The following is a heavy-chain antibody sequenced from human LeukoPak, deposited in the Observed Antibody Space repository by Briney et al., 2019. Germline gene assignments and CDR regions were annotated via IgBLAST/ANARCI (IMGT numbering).Heavy chain of an antibody. V-gene: IGHV3-48*02. CDR2: ITNSGSTI. CDR3: ARDSISAALFDH. J-gene: IGHJ4*02. CDR1: GFTFSSYA. D-gene: IGHD2/OR15-2a*01. Sequence: PGGSLRLSCAASGFTFSSYAMNWVRQAPGKGPEWISYITNSGSTIYYADSVKGRFTISRDNAKNSLVLQMNSLRDEDSAVYYCARDSISAALFDHWGQGTLITVSS.